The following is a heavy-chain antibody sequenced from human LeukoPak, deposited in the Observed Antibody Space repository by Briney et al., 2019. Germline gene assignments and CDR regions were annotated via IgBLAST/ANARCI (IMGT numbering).Heavy chain of an antibody. V-gene: IGHV3-NL1*01. Sequence: PGRSLRLSCAASGFTFSSYGMHWVRQAPGKGLEWVSIIYSDGTTYYADSVKGRFTISRDESKNTLYLQMNSLKAEDTAVYYCARDIGDEFDSWGQGTLVTVSS. CDR1: GFTFSSYG. CDR3: ARDIGDEFDS. CDR2: IYSDGTT. D-gene: IGHD1-26*01. J-gene: IGHJ4*02.